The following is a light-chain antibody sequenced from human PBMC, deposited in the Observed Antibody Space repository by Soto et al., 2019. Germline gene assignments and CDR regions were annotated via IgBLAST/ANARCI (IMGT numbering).Light chain of an antibody. CDR2: EDD. CDR3: QSYDSNMWV. V-gene: IGLV6-57*04. Sequence: NFMLTQPHSVSESPGKTVTISCTRSSGSIASNYVQWFQQRPGSAPTTVISEDDQRPSGVPDRFSGSIDSSSNSASLTISGLETEDEADYYCQSYDSNMWVFGGGTKVTVL. CDR1: SGSIASNY. J-gene: IGLJ3*02.